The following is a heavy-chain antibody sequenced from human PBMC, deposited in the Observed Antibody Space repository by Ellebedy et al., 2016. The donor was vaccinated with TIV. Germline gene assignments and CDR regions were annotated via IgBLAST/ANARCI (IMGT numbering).Heavy chain of an antibody. CDR3: ARDTRYYYDSYNRGYYYYGMDV. V-gene: IGHV3-9*01. D-gene: IGHD3-22*01. CDR2: ISWNSGSI. J-gene: IGHJ6*02. CDR1: GFTFDDYA. Sequence: GGSLRLSCAASGFTFDDYAMHWVRQAPGKGLEWVSGISWNSGSIGYADSVKGRFTISRDNAKNSLYLQMNSLRAEDTALYYCARDTRYYYDSYNRGYYYYGMDVWGQGTTVTVSS.